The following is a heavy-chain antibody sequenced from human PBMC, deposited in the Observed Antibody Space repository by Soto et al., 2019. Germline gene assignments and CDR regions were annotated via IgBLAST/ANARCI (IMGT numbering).Heavy chain of an antibody. Sequence: GESLKISCKGSGYSFTSYWIGWVRQMPGKGLEWMGIIYPGDSDTRYSPSFQGQVTISADKSISTAYLQWSSLKASDTAMYYCASSSSSFPYYYYYMDVWGKGTTVTVSS. CDR3: ASSSSSFPYYYYYMDV. CDR1: GYSFTSYW. V-gene: IGHV5-51*01. D-gene: IGHD6-6*01. CDR2: IYPGDSDT. J-gene: IGHJ6*03.